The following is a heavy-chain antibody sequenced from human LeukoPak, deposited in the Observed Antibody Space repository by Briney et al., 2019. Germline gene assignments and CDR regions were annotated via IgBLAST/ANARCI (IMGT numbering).Heavy chain of an antibody. CDR2: INGDGSRT. CDR1: GFTFSSYW. CDR3: ARGVPGGWYFDL. J-gene: IGHJ2*01. Sequence: GGSLRLSCAASGFTFSSYWMHWVRHAPGKGLVWVSRINGDGSRTNYADSVKGRFAISRDNAENTVNLQIYSLKAEDTAVYFCARGVPGGWYFDLWGRATLVTVSS. D-gene: IGHD3-16*01. V-gene: IGHV3-74*01.